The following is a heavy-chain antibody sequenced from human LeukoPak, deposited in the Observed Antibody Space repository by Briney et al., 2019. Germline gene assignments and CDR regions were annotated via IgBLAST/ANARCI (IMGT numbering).Heavy chain of an antibody. Sequence: HPGRSLRLSCAASGFTFSSYDMHCVPQAPAKGLEWVAVISYDGSNKYYADSVKGRFTIPRDNSKNTLYLQMNSLRAEDTAVYYYAKDFTMILKHPTPAGYWGQGTLVTVSS. CDR1: GFTFSSYD. J-gene: IGHJ4*02. CDR2: ISYDGSNK. V-gene: IGHV3-30*18. D-gene: IGHD3-22*01. CDR3: AKDFTMILKHPTPAGY.